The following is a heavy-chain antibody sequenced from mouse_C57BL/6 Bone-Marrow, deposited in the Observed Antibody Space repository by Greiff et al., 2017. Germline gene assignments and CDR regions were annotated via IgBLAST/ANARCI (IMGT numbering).Heavy chain of an antibody. Sequence: QFQLQQPVAELVKPGASVKLSCKASGYTFTSYWMHWVKQRPGQALEWIGMFPPNSGRTNYNEKFKSKATLTVDKSPSTAYMQLSSLTSEDSAVYYCARLGYYGSSYWGQGTTLTVSS. V-gene: IGHV1-64*01. CDR2: FPPNSGRT. CDR1: GYTFTSYW. CDR3: ARLGYYGSSY. J-gene: IGHJ2*01. D-gene: IGHD1-1*01.